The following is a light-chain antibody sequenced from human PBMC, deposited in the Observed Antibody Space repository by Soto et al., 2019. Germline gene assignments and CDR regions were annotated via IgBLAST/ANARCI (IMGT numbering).Light chain of an antibody. J-gene: IGKJ1*01. CDR1: QTISRY. CDR2: RAF. Sequence: DIQMTQSPSSLSASVGDRVTITCRASQTISRYANWYQQKPGKAPKLLISRAFDLQTGVPSRFSGSGSGTDFTLTINGLQPDDFATYYCQQSYNTPWTFGQGTKVEIK. CDR3: QQSYNTPWT. V-gene: IGKV1-39*01.